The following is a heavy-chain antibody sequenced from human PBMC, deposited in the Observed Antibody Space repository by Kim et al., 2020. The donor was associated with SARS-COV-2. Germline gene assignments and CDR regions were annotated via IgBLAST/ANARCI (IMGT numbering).Heavy chain of an antibody. J-gene: IGHJ6*02. CDR1: GFTFSSYA. Sequence: GGSLRLSCAASGFTFSSYAMHWVRQAPSKGMEWVAVISYDGSNKYYADSVKGRFTISRDNSKNTLYLQMNSLRAEDTAVYYCAREGGEGVVAAANFNYYYYGMDVWGQGTTVTVSS. D-gene: IGHD2-15*01. CDR2: ISYDGSNK. V-gene: IGHV3-30*04. CDR3: AREGGEGVVAAANFNYYYYGMDV.